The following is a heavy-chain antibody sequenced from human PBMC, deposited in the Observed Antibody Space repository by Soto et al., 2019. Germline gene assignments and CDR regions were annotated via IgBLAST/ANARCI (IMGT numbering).Heavy chain of an antibody. Sequence: PGGSLRLSCAASGFTVSSNYMSWVRQAPGKGLEWVSVIYSGGSTYYADSVKGRFTISRDNSKNTLYLQMNSLRAGDTAVYYCARSTNIAVVDYFDYWGQGTLVTVSS. J-gene: IGHJ4*02. V-gene: IGHV3-53*01. CDR2: IYSGGST. D-gene: IGHD6-19*01. CDR3: ARSTNIAVVDYFDY. CDR1: GFTVSSNY.